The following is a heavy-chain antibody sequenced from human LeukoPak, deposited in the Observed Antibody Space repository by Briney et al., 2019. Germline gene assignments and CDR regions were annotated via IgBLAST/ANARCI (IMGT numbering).Heavy chain of an antibody. D-gene: IGHD3-22*01. CDR3: AREFPPVVKYRFDY. J-gene: IGHJ4*02. CDR2: IWYDGSNR. V-gene: IGHV3-33*01. CDR1: GFTFSSFG. Sequence: PGGSLRLSCAASGFTFSSFGVHWVRQAPGKGLEWVAVIWYDGSNRYYADSVKGRFTISRDNSKSTLYLQMSSLSAEDTAVYYCAREFPPVVKYRFDYWGQGTLVTVSS.